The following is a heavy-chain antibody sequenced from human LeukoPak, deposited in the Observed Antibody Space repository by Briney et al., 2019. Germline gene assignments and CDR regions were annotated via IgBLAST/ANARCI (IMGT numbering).Heavy chain of an antibody. D-gene: IGHD2-15*01. CDR1: GGSISSYY. V-gene: IGHV4-59*01. CDR3: ARYVAATLVDAFDI. J-gene: IGHJ3*02. Sequence: SETLSFTCTVSGGSISSYYWSWIRQPPGKGLEWIGYIYYSGSTNYNPSLKSRVTISVDTSKNQFSLKLSSVTAADTAVYYCARYVAATLVDAFDIWGQGTMVTVSS. CDR2: IYYSGST.